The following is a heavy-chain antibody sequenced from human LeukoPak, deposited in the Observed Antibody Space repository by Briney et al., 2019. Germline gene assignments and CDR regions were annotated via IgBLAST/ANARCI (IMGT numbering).Heavy chain of an antibody. D-gene: IGHD4-4*01. J-gene: IGHJ4*02. CDR3: ARRDAYSNYPFDY. CDR2: ISSSSSYI. Sequence: GGSLRLSCAASGFTFSSYSMHWVRQAPGKGLEWVSSISSSSSYIYYADSVKGRFTISRDNAKNSLYLQMNSLRAEDTAVYYCARRDAYSNYPFDYWGQGTLVTVSS. CDR1: GFTFSSYS. V-gene: IGHV3-21*01.